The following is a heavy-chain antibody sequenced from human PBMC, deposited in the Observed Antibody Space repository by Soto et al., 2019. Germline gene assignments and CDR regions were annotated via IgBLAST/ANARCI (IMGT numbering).Heavy chain of an antibody. CDR1: ADTRINLSFC. Sequence: SSVAADTRINLSFCLGMIPTPPGKGLELIGTIQYRGSTYYNPSLKSRVTMSLDTSKNQYSLRLSSVTAADTAVYFCARMFWFGDLLFDYWGPRPLLTRSS. J-gene: IGHJ4*02. D-gene: IGHD3-10*01. CDR3: ARMFWFGDLLFDY. V-gene: IGHV4-39*01. CDR2: IQYRGST.